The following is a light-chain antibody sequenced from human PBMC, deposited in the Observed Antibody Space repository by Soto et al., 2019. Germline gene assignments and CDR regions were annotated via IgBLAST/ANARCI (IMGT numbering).Light chain of an antibody. CDR1: QSLSKNY. J-gene: IGKJ1*01. CDR2: DAS. Sequence: EIVLTQSPGTLSLSPGERATLSCRASQSLSKNYLAWYQHKPGQAPRLLIHDASNRATGIPDRFSGSGSGTAFTLTISSLEPEDRAVYYCQQYDTAPLTFGPGTKVEI. CDR3: QQYDTAPLT. V-gene: IGKV3-20*01.